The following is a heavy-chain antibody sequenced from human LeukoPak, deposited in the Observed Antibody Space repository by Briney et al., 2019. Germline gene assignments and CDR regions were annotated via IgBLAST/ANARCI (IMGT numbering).Heavy chain of an antibody. CDR2: IKQDGGET. V-gene: IGHV3-7*01. CDR1: GFTFSSYW. D-gene: IGHD7-27*01. Sequence: PRGSLRLSCAASGFTFSSYWMSWVRQAPGKGLEWVANIKQDGGETYYVDSVKGRFTISRDNAKNSLYLQMSSLRAEDTAVYYCARDSGDRPRAVGYYFDYWGQGSLVTVSS. CDR3: ARDSGDRPRAVGYYFDY. J-gene: IGHJ4*02.